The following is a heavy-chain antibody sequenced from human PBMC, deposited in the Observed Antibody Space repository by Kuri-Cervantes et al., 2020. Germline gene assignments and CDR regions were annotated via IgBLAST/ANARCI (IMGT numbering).Heavy chain of an antibody. CDR2: MNPNSGNT. D-gene: IGHD2-15*01. CDR3: ARGRRGYCSGGSCGYYYYYGMDV. CDR1: GYTFTSYD. J-gene: IGHJ6*02. Sequence: ASVKVSCKASGYTFTSYDINWVRQATGQGLEWMGWMNPNSGNTGYAQKFQGRVTMTRNTSISTAYMELSSLRSEDTAVYYCARGRRGYCSGGSCGYYYYYGMDVWGQGTTVTVSS. V-gene: IGHV1-8*01.